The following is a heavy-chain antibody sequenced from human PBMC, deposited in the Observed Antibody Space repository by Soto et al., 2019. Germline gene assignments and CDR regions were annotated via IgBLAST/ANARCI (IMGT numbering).Heavy chain of an antibody. CDR2: IWYDGSNK. Sequence: QVQLVESGGGVVQPGGSLRLSCAASGFTFSSYGMHWVRQAPGKGLEWVAGIWYDGSNKYYADSVKGRFTISRDNSKNTLYLQKNRLRAEDTAVYYCARGRIGVPAAIYCYYYGMDVWGQGTTVTVAS. D-gene: IGHD2-2*01. CDR3: ARGRIGVPAAIYCYYYGMDV. CDR1: GFTFSSYG. J-gene: IGHJ6*02. V-gene: IGHV3-33*01.